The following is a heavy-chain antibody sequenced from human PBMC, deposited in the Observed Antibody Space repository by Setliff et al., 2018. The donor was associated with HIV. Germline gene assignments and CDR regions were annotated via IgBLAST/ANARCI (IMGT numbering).Heavy chain of an antibody. Sequence: ASVKVSCKASGYTFTSYGISWVRQAPGQGLEWMGWISAYNGNTNYAEKFQGRVTMTTDTSTTAVSMELTNLRSDDTAVYFCARMQAYYNFWRSTYYFDYWGQGTPVTVSS. J-gene: IGHJ4*02. CDR2: ISAYNGNT. D-gene: IGHD3-3*01. CDR1: GYTFTSYG. CDR3: ARMQAYYNFWRSTYYFDY. V-gene: IGHV1-18*01.